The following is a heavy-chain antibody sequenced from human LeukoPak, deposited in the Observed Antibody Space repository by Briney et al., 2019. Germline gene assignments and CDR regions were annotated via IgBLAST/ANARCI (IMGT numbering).Heavy chain of an antibody. CDR3: ARAAGLPAAKGSAFDI. J-gene: IGHJ3*02. CDR2: ISAYNGNT. V-gene: IGHV1-18*01. Sequence: GASVKVSCKASGYTFTSYGISWVRQAPGQGLEWMGWISAYNGNTNYAQKLQGRVTMTTDTSTSTAYMELRSLRSDDTAVYYCARAAGLPAAKGSAFDIWGQGSMVTVSS. CDR1: GYTFTSYG. D-gene: IGHD2-2*01.